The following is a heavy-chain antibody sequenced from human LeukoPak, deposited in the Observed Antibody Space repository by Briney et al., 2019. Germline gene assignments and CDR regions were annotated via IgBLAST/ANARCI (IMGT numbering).Heavy chain of an antibody. CDR3: ARDGGSYRFPGAGY. J-gene: IGHJ4*02. CDR2: IYYSGST. D-gene: IGHD3-16*02. V-gene: IGHV4-39*07. CDR1: GGSSSSSSYY. Sequence: SGTLSLTCTVSGGSSSSSSYYWGWIRQPPGKGLEWIGSIYYSGSTYYNPSLKSRVTISVDTSKNQFSLKLSSVTAADTAVYYCARDGGSYRFPGAGYWGQGTLVTVSS.